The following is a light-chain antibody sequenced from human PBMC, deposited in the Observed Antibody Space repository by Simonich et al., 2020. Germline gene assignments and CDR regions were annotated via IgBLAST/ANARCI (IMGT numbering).Light chain of an antibody. CDR2: EGR. CDR3: CSYAGSSTLV. J-gene: IGLJ2*01. CDR1: SSDVGSYNL. Sequence: QSALTQPASVSGSPGQSITISCTGTSSDVGSYNLVSWYQHHPGKAPKLMIYEGRKRPSGVSNRFSGSKSGNTASLTISGLQAEDEADYYCCSYAGSSTLVFGGGTKLTVL. V-gene: IGLV2-23*01.